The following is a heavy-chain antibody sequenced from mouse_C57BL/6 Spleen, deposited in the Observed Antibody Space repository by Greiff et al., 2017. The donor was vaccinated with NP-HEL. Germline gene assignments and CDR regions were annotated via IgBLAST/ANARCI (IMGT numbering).Heavy chain of an antibody. J-gene: IGHJ4*01. D-gene: IGHD3-3*01. CDR3: ARSRDDPYYYAMDY. CDR1: GYSFTDYN. V-gene: IGHV1-39*01. CDR2: INPNYGTT. Sequence: EVQLQQSGPELVKPGASVKISCKASGYSFTDYNMNWVKQSPGKGLEWIGVINPNYGTTSYNQKFKGKATLTVDQSSSTAYMQLNSLTSEDSAVYYCARSRDDPYYYAMDYWGKGTSVTVSS.